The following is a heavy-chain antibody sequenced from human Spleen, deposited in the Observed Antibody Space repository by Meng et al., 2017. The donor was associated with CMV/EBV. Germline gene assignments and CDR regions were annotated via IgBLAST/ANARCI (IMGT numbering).Heavy chain of an antibody. D-gene: IGHD5-24*01. V-gene: IGHV1-69*01. CDR1: GCTFSSYA. J-gene: IGHJ4*02. CDR3: ARVQRDGYNNFDY. CDR2: IIPIFGTA. Sequence: VQLVQSGAEMKKHGSSVKVSCKASGCTFSSYAISWVRQAPGQGLWWMGGIIPIFGTANYAQKFQGRVTITADESTSTAYMELSSLRSEDTAVYYCARVQRDGYNNFDYWGQGTLVTVSS.